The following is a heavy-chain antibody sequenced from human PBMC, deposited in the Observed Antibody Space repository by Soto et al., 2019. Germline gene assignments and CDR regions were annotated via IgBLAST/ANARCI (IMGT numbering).Heavy chain of an antibody. CDR1: GGTFSSYA. CDR2: SIPIFGTA. V-gene: IGHV1-69*01. CDR3: AARESDILAYYYYYGMDV. D-gene: IGHD3-9*01. Sequence: QVQLVQSGAEVKKPGSSVKVSCKASGGTFSSYAISWVRQAPGQGLEWMGGSIPIFGTANYAQKFQGRVTITADESTSTAYMELSSLRSEDTAVYYCAARESDILAYYYYYGMDVWGQGTTVTVSS. J-gene: IGHJ6*02.